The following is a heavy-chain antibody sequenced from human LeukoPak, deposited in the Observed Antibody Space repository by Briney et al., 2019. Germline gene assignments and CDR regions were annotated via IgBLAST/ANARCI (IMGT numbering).Heavy chain of an antibody. Sequence: ASVKVSCKASGYTFTGYYMHWVRQAAGQGLEWMGWINPNSGGTNYAQKFQGRVTMTRDTSTSTVYMELSSLRSEDTAVYYCARFAVHRRITVPGQFGLDYWGQGTLVSVSS. CDR3: ARFAVHRRITVPGQFGLDY. D-gene: IGHD6-19*01. CDR2: INPNSGGT. CDR1: GYTFTGYY. V-gene: IGHV1-2*02. J-gene: IGHJ4*02.